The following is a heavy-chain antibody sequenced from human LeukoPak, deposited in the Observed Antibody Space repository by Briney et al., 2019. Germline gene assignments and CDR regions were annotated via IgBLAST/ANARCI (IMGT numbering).Heavy chain of an antibody. J-gene: IGHJ2*01. CDR2: ISGSGGST. CDR1: GFTFSSYA. D-gene: IGHD3-22*01. V-gene: IGHV3-23*01. CDR3: AKDLDSSGYLEWYVDL. Sequence: PGGSLRLSCAASGFTFSSYAMSWVRQAPGKGLEWVSAISGSGGSTYYADSVKGRFTISRDNSKNTLYLQMNSLRAEDTAVYYCAKDLDSSGYLEWYVDLWGRGTLVTVSS.